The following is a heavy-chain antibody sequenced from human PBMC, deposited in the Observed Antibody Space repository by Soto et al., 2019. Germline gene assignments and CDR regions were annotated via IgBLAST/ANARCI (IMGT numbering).Heavy chain of an antibody. CDR1: GFSLSSSGVG. CDR2: IYWDDDK. Sequence: QITLKESGPTLVKPTQTLTLTCTFSGFSLSSSGVGVGWIRQPPGKALEWLTFIYWDDDKRYTPTPKSRLTSTQDTSQAPMVLTLTPIAPVDTAIYSWARLVVADITDYFDSLGQGPLLSVSS. D-gene: IGHD2-15*01. J-gene: IGHJ4*02. CDR3: ARLVVADITDYFDS. V-gene: IGHV2-5*02.